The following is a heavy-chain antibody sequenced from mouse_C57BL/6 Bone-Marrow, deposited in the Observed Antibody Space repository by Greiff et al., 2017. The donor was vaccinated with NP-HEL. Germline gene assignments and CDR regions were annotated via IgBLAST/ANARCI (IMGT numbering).Heavy chain of an antibody. CDR2: INPSSGYT. D-gene: IGHD1-1*02. CDR1: GYTFTSYT. J-gene: IGHJ2*01. V-gene: IGHV1-4*01. CDR3: ARGPPYGHYFDY. Sequence: QVQLKQSGAELARPGASVKMSCKASGYTFTSYTMHWVKQRPGQGLEWIGYINPSSGYTKYNQKFKDKATLTADKSSSTAYMQRSSLTSEDSAVYYCARGPPYGHYFDYWGQGTTLTVSS.